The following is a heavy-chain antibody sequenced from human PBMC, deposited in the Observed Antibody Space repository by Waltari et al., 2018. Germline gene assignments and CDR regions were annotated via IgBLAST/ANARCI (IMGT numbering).Heavy chain of an antibody. V-gene: IGHV3-21*01. CDR1: GFTFSSYR. D-gene: IGHD3-3*01. CDR3: ARGLGFWSGYYDY. Sequence: EVQLVESGGGLVKPGGSLRLSCAASGFTFSSYRMNWVSQAPGKGLEWVSSISSSSSYIYYADSVKGRFTISRDNAKNSLYLQMNSLRAEDTAVYYCARGLGFWSGYYDYWGQGTLVTVSS. J-gene: IGHJ4*02. CDR2: ISSSSSYI.